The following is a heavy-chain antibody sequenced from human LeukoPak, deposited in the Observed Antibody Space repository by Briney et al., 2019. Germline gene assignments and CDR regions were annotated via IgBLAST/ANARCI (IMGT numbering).Heavy chain of an antibody. CDR1: GGSISSYY. D-gene: IGHD6-13*01. Sequence: SETLSLTCTVSGGSISSYYWSWIRQPAGKGLEWIGRIYTSGSTNYNPSLKSRVTISVDTSKNQFSLKLSSVTAADTAVYYCARESSITIAAAGHDDAFDIWGQGTMVTVSS. J-gene: IGHJ3*02. CDR2: IYTSGST. CDR3: ARESSITIAAAGHDDAFDI. V-gene: IGHV4-4*07.